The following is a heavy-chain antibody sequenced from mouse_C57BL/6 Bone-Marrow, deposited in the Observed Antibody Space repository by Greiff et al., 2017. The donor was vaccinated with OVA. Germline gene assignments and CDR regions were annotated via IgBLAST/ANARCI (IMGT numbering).Heavy chain of an antibody. V-gene: IGHV5-17*01. D-gene: IGHD1-1*02. Sequence: EVQLVESGGGLVKPGGSLKLSCAASGFTFSDYGMHWVRQAPEKGLEWVAYISSGSSTIYYADTVKGRFTISRDNAKNTLFLQMTSLRSEDTAMYYCARDYANERSFAYWGQGTLVTVSA. CDR3: ARDYANERSFAY. CDR1: GFTFSDYG. CDR2: ISSGSSTI. J-gene: IGHJ3*01.